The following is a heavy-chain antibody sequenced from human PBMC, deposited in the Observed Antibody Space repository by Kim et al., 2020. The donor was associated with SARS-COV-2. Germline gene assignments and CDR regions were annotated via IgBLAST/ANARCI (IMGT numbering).Heavy chain of an antibody. V-gene: IGHV3-30*01. D-gene: IGHD6-6*01. Sequence: RFTISRDNSKNTLYLQMNSLRAEDTAVYYCARHRVSSSQFTKNYYYGMDVWGQGTTVTVSS. J-gene: IGHJ6*02. CDR3: ARHRVSSSQFTKNYYYGMDV.